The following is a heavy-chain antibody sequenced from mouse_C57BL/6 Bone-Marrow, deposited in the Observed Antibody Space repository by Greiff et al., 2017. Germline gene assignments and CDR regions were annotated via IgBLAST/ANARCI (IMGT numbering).Heavy chain of an antibody. D-gene: IGHD1-1*01. J-gene: IGHJ4*01. CDR3: ARDNYGSSLWAMDY. CDR2: ISYDGSN. Sequence: VQLQQSGPGLVKPSQSLSLTCSVTGYSITSGYYWNWIRQFPGNKLEWMGYISYDGSNNYNPSLKNRISITRDTSKNQFFLKLNSVTTEDTATYYCARDNYGSSLWAMDYWGQGTSVTVSS. CDR1: GYSITSGYY. V-gene: IGHV3-6*01.